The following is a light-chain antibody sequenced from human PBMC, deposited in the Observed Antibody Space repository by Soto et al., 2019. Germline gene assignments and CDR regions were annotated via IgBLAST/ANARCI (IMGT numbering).Light chain of an antibody. CDR2: EVS. Sequence: QSVLTQPPSASGSPGQSVTISCTGTSSDVGSYNYVSWYQQHPGKAPKLMIYEVSKRPSGVPDRFSGSKSGNTASLTVSGPQAEDEADYYCCSYAGSNNLLFGGGTKVTVL. CDR1: SSDVGSYNY. V-gene: IGLV2-8*01. CDR3: CSYAGSNNLL. J-gene: IGLJ2*01.